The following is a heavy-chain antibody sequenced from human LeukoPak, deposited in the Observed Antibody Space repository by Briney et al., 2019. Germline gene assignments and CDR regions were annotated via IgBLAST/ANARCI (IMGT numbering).Heavy chain of an antibody. CDR2: IYSGGGT. J-gene: IGHJ4*02. CDR3: ARGFRSVTTWGYFDY. D-gene: IGHD4-17*01. CDR1: GFTVSTNY. V-gene: IGHV3-66*01. Sequence: GGSLRLSCAASGFTVSTNYMSWVRQAPGKGLEWVSLIYSGGGTYYADSVKGRFTISRDNSRNTLSLQMNSLRVDDAAVYYCARGFRSVTTWGYFDYWGQGTLVTVSS.